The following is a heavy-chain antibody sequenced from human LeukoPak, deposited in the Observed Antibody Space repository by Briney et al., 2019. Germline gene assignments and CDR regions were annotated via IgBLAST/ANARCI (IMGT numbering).Heavy chain of an antibody. J-gene: IGHJ5*02. CDR3: ANIVVIAVAGTT. D-gene: IGHD6-19*01. V-gene: IGHV3-23*01. Sequence: GGSLRLSCAASRFTFSSYAMSWVRQAPGEGLEWVSTISASGGNTYYADSVKGRFTISRDNSKNTLFLQMNSLRVDDKAVYYCANIVVIAVAGTTWGQGTLVTVSS. CDR1: RFTFSSYA. CDR2: ISASGGNT.